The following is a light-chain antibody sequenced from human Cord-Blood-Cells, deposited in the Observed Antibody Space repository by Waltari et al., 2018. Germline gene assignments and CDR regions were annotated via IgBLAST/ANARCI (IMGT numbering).Light chain of an antibody. V-gene: IGKV4-1*01. Sequence: DIVMTQSPDSLAVSLGERATINCKSSQSVLYSSNNKNYLAWYQQKPGQPPKLLIYWASTRESVVTDRFSGSGSGTDFTLTISSLQAEDVAVYYCQQYYNTPLTFGGGIKVENK. J-gene: IGKJ4*01. CDR1: QSVLYSSNNKNY. CDR3: QQYYNTPLT. CDR2: WAS.